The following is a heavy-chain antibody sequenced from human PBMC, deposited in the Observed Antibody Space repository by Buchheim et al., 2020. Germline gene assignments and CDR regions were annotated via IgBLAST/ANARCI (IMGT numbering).Heavy chain of an antibody. CDR3: AKDFSRYWPHGEGAVVD. J-gene: IGHJ4*02. Sequence: QVQLVESGGGVVQPGRSLRLSCAASGFTFSSYAMHWVRQAPGKGLEWVAVISYDGSNKYYADSVKGRFTISRDNSKNTLYLQMNSLRAEDTAMYYCAKDFSRYWPHGEGAVVDWGRGTL. CDR1: GFTFSSYA. D-gene: IGHD2-15*01. V-gene: IGHV3-30*18. CDR2: ISYDGSNK.